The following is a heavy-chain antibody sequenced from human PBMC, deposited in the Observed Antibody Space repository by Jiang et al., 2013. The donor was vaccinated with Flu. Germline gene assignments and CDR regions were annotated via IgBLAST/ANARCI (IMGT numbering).Heavy chain of an antibody. Sequence: LLKPSETLSLTCAVYGGSFSGYYWSWIRQPPGKGLEWIGEINHSGSTNYNPSLKSRVTISVDTSKNQFSLKLSSVTAADTAVYYCARGETSGYSSSWSGWFDPWGQGTLVTVSS. CDR2: INHSGST. CDR3: ARGETSGYSSSWSGWFDP. J-gene: IGHJ5*02. D-gene: IGHD6-13*01. CDR1: GGSFSGYY. V-gene: IGHV4-34*01.